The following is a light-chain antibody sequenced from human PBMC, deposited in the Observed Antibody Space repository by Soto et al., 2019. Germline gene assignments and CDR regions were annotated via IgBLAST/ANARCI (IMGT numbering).Light chain of an antibody. CDR1: SSDVGGYDY. Sequence: QSALTQPASVSGSPGQSITISCTGTSSDVGGYDYVSWYQQHPGKAPKLMIYDVSKRPSGVSNRLSGSKSGNTASLTISGLQAEDEADYYCSSYTSSTTLVFGTVTKVTVL. CDR2: DVS. J-gene: IGLJ1*01. CDR3: SSYTSSTTLV. V-gene: IGLV2-14*01.